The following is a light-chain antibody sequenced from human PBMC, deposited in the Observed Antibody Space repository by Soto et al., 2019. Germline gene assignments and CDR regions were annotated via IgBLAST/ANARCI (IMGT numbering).Light chain of an antibody. J-gene: IGKJ2*01. CDR3: QHYGRSSYT. CDR1: QSVSSNY. Sequence: ESVLKQSPGTLSLSPGERATLSCRASQSVSSNYLAWYQQRPGQAPRLLIYGASSRATGIPDRFSGSGSGTDFTLTISRLAPEDFAVYYCQHYGRSSYTFGQGTKLEIK. V-gene: IGKV3-20*01. CDR2: GAS.